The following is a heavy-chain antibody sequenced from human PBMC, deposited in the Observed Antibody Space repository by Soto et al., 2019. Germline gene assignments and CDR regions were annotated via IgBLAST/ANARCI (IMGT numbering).Heavy chain of an antibody. J-gene: IGHJ4*02. CDR2: IYTSGST. V-gene: IGHV4-4*07. CDR1: GGSISSYY. Sequence: SETLSLTCTVSGGSISSYYWSWIRQPAGKGLEWIGRIYTSGSTNYNPSLKSRVTMSVDTSKNQFSLKLSSVTAADTAVYYCARDRSSSWSSASCFDYWGQGTLVT. CDR3: ARDRSSSWSSASCFDY. D-gene: IGHD6-13*01.